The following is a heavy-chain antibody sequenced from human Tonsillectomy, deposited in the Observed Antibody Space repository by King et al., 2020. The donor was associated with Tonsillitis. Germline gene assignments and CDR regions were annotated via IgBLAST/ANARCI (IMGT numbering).Heavy chain of an antibody. V-gene: IGHV3-21*01. Sequence: VPLVSSGGGLVQPGGSLRLSCAASGFSFSRYRLTWVRQAPGKGLEWVSSISSGTGYIYYADSVKGRFILSRDNAKNSLYLQMNSLRAEDKAGYCCAGGVGEGRQCPLDYGGQGTRGTV. CDR2: ISSGTGYI. D-gene: IGHD1-26*01. CDR3: AGGVGEGRQCPLDY. J-gene: IGHJ4*02. CDR1: GFSFSRYR.